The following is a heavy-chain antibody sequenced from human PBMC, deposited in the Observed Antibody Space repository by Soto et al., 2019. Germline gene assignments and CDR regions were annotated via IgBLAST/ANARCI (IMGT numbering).Heavy chain of an antibody. CDR2: ISYDGSNK. Sequence: EGSLRLSCAASGFTFSSYAMHWVRQAPGKGLEWVAVISYDGSNKYYADSVKGRFTISRDNSKNTLYLQMNSLRAEDTAVYYCARVYSSSWTMYYYYGMDVWGQGTTVTVSS. D-gene: IGHD6-13*01. J-gene: IGHJ6*02. CDR3: ARVYSSSWTMYYYYGMDV. CDR1: GFTFSSYA. V-gene: IGHV3-30-3*01.